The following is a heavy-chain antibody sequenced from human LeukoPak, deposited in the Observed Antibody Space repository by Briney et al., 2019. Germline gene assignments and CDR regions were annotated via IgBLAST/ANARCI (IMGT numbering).Heavy chain of an antibody. CDR2: ISTGGDI. D-gene: IGHD6-25*01. J-gene: IGHJ5*02. CDR3: ARDSYGSGWFDP. CDR1: GFTFSSYD. V-gene: IGHV3-13*01. Sequence: GSLRLSCAASGFTFSSYDMHWVRQAPGKGLEWVSIISTGGDIYYPGSVKGRFTISRDNAKNSLYLQMNRLRAEDTAVYYCARDSYGSGWFDPWGQGTLVTVSS.